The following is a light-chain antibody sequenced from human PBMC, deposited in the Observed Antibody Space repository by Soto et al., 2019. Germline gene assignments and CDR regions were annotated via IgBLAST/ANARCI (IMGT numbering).Light chain of an antibody. CDR3: MQALQTPIT. CDR1: QSLLHSNGYNY. J-gene: IGKJ5*01. V-gene: IGKV2-28*01. CDR2: LGC. Sequence: DIVMTQSPLSLPVTPGEPASISCKSSQSLLHSNGYNYLDWYLQKPGQSPQLLNYLGCNRASGVRHRFSGSGSDTDFTLKISRVEAEHVGVYYCMQALQTPITFGQGTRLEI.